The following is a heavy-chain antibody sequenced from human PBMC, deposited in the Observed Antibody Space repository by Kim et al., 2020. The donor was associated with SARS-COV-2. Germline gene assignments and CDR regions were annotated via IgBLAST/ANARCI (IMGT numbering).Heavy chain of an antibody. Sequence: SVKVSCKASGGTFSSYAISWVRQAPGQGLEWMGGIIPIFGTANYAQKFQGRVTITADESTSTAYMELSSLRSEDTAVYYCASPLGGGIAAAPFDYWGQGTLVTVSS. CDR2: IIPIFGTA. D-gene: IGHD6-13*01. J-gene: IGHJ4*02. CDR3: ASPLGGGIAAAPFDY. CDR1: GGTFSSYA. V-gene: IGHV1-69*13.